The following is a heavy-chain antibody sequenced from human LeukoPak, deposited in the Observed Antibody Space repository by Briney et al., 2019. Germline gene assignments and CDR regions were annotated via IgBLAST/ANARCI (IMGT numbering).Heavy chain of an antibody. V-gene: IGHV4-39*07. Sequence: SETLSLTCTVSGGSISSSSYYWGWIRQPPGKGLEWIGEINHSGSTNYNPSLKSRVTISVDTSKNQFSLKLSSVTAADTAVYYCARLRIVTMIVVVTRIAYYDYWGQGTLVTVSS. D-gene: IGHD3-22*01. CDR1: GGSISSSSYY. CDR2: INHSGST. J-gene: IGHJ4*02. CDR3: ARLRIVTMIVVVTRIAYYDY.